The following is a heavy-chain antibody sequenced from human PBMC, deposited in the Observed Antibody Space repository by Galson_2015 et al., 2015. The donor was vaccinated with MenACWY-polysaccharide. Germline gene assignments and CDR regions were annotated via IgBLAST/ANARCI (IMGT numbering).Heavy chain of an antibody. D-gene: IGHD4-23*01. J-gene: IGHJ6*03. Sequence: PALVKPTQTLTLTCTFSGFSLTTSGVGVGWIRQPPGKALEWLALIFWDDDKRYSPSLKSRLTITKDTSKNQVVLTMADMDPVDIGTYYCAHAYGGSGHYYYMGVWGKGTTVTVSS. CDR1: GFSLTTSGVG. V-gene: IGHV2-5*02. CDR3: AHAYGGSGHYYYMGV. CDR2: IFWDDDK.